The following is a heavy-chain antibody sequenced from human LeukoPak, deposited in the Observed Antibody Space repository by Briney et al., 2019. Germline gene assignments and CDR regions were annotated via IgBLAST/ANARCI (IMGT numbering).Heavy chain of an antibody. Sequence: SETLSLTCTVSGGSISSYYWSWIRQPPGKGLEWVGYIYYSGSTNYNPSLKSRVTISVDTSKNQFSLKLSSVTAADTAVYYCARLKSLWGSSSRNSYYFDYWGQGTLVTVSS. J-gene: IGHJ4*02. CDR3: ARLKSLWGSSSRNSYYFDY. D-gene: IGHD6-13*01. V-gene: IGHV4-59*01. CDR2: IYYSGST. CDR1: GGSISSYY.